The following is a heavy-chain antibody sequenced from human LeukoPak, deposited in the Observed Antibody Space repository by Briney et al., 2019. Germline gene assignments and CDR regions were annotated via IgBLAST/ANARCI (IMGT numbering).Heavy chain of an antibody. Sequence: PGGSLRLSCAASGFTFSSYSMNWVRQAPGKGLEWVSSISSSSSYIYYADSVKGRFTISRDNSKNTLYLQMNSLRAEDTAVYYCASLQWLDYWGQGTLVTVSS. CDR1: GFTFSSYS. CDR2: ISSSSSYI. V-gene: IGHV3-21*01. CDR3: ASLQWLDY. D-gene: IGHD6-19*01. J-gene: IGHJ4*02.